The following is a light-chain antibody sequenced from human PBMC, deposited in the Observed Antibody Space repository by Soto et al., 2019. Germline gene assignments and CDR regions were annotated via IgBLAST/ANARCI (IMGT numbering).Light chain of an antibody. CDR1: QIVTRH. J-gene: IGKJ2*01. Sequence: EIVLTQSPATVSLSPGERATLSCRASQIVTRHLAWYQQKPGQAPSLLIYDISNRDTGIPARFSGSGSGTDFTLTISSLEPEDSAVYYCQQRNNWPRVTFGQGTKVEIK. CDR3: QQRNNWPRVT. V-gene: IGKV3-11*01. CDR2: DIS.